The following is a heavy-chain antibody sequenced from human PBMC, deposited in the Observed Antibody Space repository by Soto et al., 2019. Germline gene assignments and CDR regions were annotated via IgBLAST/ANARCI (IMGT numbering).Heavy chain of an antibody. Sequence: SETLSLTCTVSGGSISSYYWSWIWQPPGKGLERIGYIYFSGSTNYNPSLKSRVTTSVDTSKNQLSLKLSSVTAADTAVYFCAKDIMAAADSGAFDIWGQGTMVTVSS. CDR3: AKDIMAAADSGAFDI. V-gene: IGHV4-59*01. J-gene: IGHJ3*02. D-gene: IGHD6-25*01. CDR1: GGSISSYY. CDR2: IYFSGST.